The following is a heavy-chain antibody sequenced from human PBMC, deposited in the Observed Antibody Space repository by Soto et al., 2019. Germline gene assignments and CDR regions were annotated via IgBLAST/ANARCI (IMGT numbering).Heavy chain of an antibody. D-gene: IGHD3-10*01. CDR3: AKTRVADSGYYFDH. V-gene: IGHV3-11*03. CDR1: GFTFGDSY. J-gene: IGHJ4*02. CDR2: ISGGSIYT. Sequence: GGSLRLSCAASGFTFGDSYMSWIRQSPGKGLEWLSYISGGSIYTNYAESVKGRFTISRDNAKRSLFLQVNSLRADDTAIYYCAKTRVADSGYYFDHWGQGTMVTVSS.